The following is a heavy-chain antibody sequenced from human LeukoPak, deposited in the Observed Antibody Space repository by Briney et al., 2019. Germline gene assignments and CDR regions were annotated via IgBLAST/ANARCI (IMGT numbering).Heavy chain of an antibody. D-gene: IGHD6-13*01. J-gene: IGHJ4*02. CDR2: ISSSSSTI. CDR3: ARVATPGIAPAGILPYLDY. CDR1: GFTFSSYS. V-gene: IGHV3-48*01. Sequence: GGSLRLSCAASGFTFSSYSMNWVRQAPGKGLEWVSYISSSSSTIYYADSVKGRFIISRDNAKNSLYLQMNSLRAEDTAAYYCARVATPGIAPAGILPYLDYWGQGTLVTVSS.